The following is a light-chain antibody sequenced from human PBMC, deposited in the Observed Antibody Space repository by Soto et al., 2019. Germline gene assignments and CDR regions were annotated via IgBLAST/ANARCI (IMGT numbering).Light chain of an antibody. V-gene: IGKV3-20*01. J-gene: IGKJ1*01. CDR3: QQYGTSPQT. CDR1: QSVNTNY. CDR2: DTS. Sequence: ESMLKQSPGTLSLSPCEGATLYASVRQSVNTNYLAWYQQKPGQAPGLLIYDTSTRASGVPDRFSGSGSGTEFTLTISSLEPEDFAVYYCQQYGTSPQTFGQGTKVDIK.